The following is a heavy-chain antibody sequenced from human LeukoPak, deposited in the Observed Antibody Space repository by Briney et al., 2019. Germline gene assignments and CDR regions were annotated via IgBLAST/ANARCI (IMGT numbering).Heavy chain of an antibody. CDR3: ARDEYGIVAGSWFDP. V-gene: IGHV1-2*02. D-gene: IGHD2-15*01. Sequence: GASVKVSCKASGYTFTGCYMHWVRQAPGQGLEWMGWINPNSGGTNYAQKFQGRVTMTRDTSISTAYMELSRLRSDDTAVYYCARDEYGIVAGSWFDPWGQGTLVTVSS. CDR1: GYTFTGCY. J-gene: IGHJ5*02. CDR2: INPNSGGT.